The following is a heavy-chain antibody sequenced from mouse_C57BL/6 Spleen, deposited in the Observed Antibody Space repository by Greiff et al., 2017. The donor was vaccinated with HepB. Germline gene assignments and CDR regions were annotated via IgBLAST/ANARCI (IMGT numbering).Heavy chain of an antibody. D-gene: IGHD2-10*02. CDR3: VRAYGNFSMDY. V-gene: IGHV10-1*01. CDR1: GFSFNTYA. J-gene: IGHJ4*01. CDR2: IRSKSNNYAT. Sequence: EVKLVESGGGLVQPKGSLKLSCAASGFSFNTYAMNWVRQAPGKGLEWVARIRSKSNNYATYYADSVKDRFTISRDDSESMLYLQMNNLKTEDTAMYYCVRAYGNFSMDYWGQGTSVTVSS.